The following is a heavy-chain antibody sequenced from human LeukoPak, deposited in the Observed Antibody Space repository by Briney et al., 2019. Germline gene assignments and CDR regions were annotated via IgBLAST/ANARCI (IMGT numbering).Heavy chain of an antibody. CDR3: AKDWYYYDSSGYYWDAFDI. J-gene: IGHJ3*02. V-gene: IGHV3-23*01. CDR1: GFTFSSYA. CDR2: ISGSGGST. D-gene: IGHD3-22*01. Sequence: GGSLRLSCAASGFTFSSYAMNWVRQAPGKGLEWVSTISGSGGSTYYADSVKGRFTVPRNNSKNTLYLQMNSLRAEDTAVYYCAKDWYYYDSSGYYWDAFDIWGQGTMVTVSS.